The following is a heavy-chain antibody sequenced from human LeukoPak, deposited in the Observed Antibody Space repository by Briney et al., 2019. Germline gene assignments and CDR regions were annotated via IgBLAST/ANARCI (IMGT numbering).Heavy chain of an antibody. J-gene: IGHJ6*03. Sequence: SVKVSCKASGGTFSSYAISWVRQAPGQGLEWMGGTIPIFGTANYAQKFQGRVTITTDESTSTAYMELSSLRSEDTAVYYCARADPITIFGVERYYYYYMDVWGKGTTVTVSS. CDR2: TIPIFGTA. CDR3: ARADPITIFGVERYYYYYMDV. CDR1: GGTFSSYA. D-gene: IGHD3-3*01. V-gene: IGHV1-69*05.